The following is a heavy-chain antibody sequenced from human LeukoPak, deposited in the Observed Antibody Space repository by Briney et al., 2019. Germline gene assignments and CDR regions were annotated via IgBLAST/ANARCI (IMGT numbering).Heavy chain of an antibody. CDR1: GFTFSSYW. D-gene: IGHD2-21*01. CDR2: INSDGRST. Sequence: PGGSLRLSCAASGFTFSSYWMHWVRQVAGKGLVWVARINSDGRSTSYAESLKGRFTISRDNAKDTLYLQMSSLRAEDTAVYYCARDVWGDRDSYFDYWGQGTLVTVSS. J-gene: IGHJ4*02. V-gene: IGHV3-74*01. CDR3: ARDVWGDRDSYFDY.